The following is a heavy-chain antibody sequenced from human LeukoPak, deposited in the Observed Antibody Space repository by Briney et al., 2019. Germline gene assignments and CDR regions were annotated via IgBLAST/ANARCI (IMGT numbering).Heavy chain of an antibody. D-gene: IGHD2-21*01. CDR3: ARDDRCGGDSCAFDI. J-gene: IGHJ3*02. Sequence: PGGSLRLSCAASGFTFSSYSMNWVRQAPGKGLEWVSSISSSSSYIYYADSVKGRFTISRDNAKNSLYLQMNSLRAEDTAVYYCARDDRCGGDSCAFDIWGQGTMVTVSS. V-gene: IGHV3-21*01. CDR1: GFTFSSYS. CDR2: ISSSSSYI.